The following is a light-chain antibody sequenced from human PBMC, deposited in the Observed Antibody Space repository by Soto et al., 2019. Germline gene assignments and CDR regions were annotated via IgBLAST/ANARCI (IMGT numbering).Light chain of an antibody. Sequence: EIVMTQSPATLSVSPGERATLSCRASQSVSNNLAWYQQKPGQAPRLLIYGASTRATGIPARFSGSGSGTAFTLTVSSLQSEEFAVYYCQQYNTWPRTFGQGTKVEIK. CDR3: QQYNTWPRT. CDR1: QSVSNN. CDR2: GAS. V-gene: IGKV3-15*01. J-gene: IGKJ1*01.